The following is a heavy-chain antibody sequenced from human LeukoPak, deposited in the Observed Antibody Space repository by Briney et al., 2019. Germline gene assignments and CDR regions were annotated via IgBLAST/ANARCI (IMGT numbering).Heavy chain of an antibody. V-gene: IGHV3-48*02. CDR2: ISSGSSTI. Sequence: PGGSLRLSCAVSGFTFSHSSMNWVRQAPGKGLEWVSYISSGSSTIYYADSVKGRFTISRDNAKNSLYLQMNNLRDEDTAVYFCAGSAPWDNWGQGTLVTVSS. CDR1: GFTFSHSS. CDR3: AGSAPWDN. J-gene: IGHJ4*02.